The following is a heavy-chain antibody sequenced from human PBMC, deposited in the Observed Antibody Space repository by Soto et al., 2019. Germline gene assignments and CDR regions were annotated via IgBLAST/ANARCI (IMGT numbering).Heavy chain of an antibody. D-gene: IGHD2-15*01. J-gene: IGHJ5*02. Sequence: QVQLVQSGAEVKKPGSSVKVSCKASGGTFSSYAISWVRQAPGHGLEWMGGIIPIFGTANYAQKFQGRVTITADESTSTAYMELSSLRSEDTAVYYCARELVVVVVAATTRCWFDPWGQGTLVTVSS. CDR1: GGTFSSYA. CDR2: IIPIFGTA. V-gene: IGHV1-69*12. CDR3: ARELVVVVVAATTRCWFDP.